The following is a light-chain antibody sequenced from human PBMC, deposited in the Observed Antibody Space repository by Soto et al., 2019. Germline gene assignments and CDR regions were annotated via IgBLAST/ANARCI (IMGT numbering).Light chain of an antibody. J-gene: IGKJ1*01. V-gene: IGKV3-20*01. CDR2: GAS. Sequence: EIVLTQSPCTLSLSPGERATLSCRTSQSISNNYLAWYQQKPGQAPRLLIYGASRRAIGIPDRFSGSGSGTDFILTISRLEPEDFAVYYCQQYDVSPRTFGQGTKVDIK. CDR1: QSISNNY. CDR3: QQYDVSPRT.